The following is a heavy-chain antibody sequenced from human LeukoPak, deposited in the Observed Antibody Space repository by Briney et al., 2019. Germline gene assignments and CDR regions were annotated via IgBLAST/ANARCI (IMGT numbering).Heavy chain of an antibody. D-gene: IGHD3-10*01. CDR2: IYYSGST. CDR3: ARLSVGLSSYYYGSGSHPYYFDY. CDR1: GGSISSSSYY. V-gene: IGHV4-39*01. J-gene: IGHJ4*02. Sequence: SETPSLTCTVSGGSISSSSYYWGWIRQPPGKGLEWIGSIYYSGSTYYNPSLKSRVTISVDTSKNQFSLKLSSVTAADTAVYYCARLSVGLSSYYYGSGSHPYYFDYWGQGTLVTVSS.